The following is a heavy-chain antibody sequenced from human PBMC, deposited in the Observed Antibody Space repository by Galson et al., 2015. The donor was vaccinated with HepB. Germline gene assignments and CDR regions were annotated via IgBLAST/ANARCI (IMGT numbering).Heavy chain of an antibody. J-gene: IGHJ4*02. CDR3: VHRLGYYVSGNYQGHYFDY. V-gene: IGHV2-5*02. CDR1: GFSISTSGEG. D-gene: IGHD3-10*01. CDR2: TYWDDDK. Sequence: PALVKPTQNLTLTCTFSGFSISTSGEGVGWIRQPPGKALEWLAITYWDDDKRYSPSLKSRLTITKDTSKNQVVLTMTNMDPLDTATYYCVHRLGYYVSGNYQGHYFDYWGQGTLVTVSS.